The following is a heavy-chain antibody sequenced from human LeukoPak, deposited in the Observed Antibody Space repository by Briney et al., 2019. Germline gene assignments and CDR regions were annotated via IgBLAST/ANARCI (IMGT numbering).Heavy chain of an antibody. J-gene: IGHJ5*02. Sequence: SETLSLTCAVYGGSFSGYYWSWIRQPPGKGLEWIGEINHSGSTNYNPSLKSRVTISVDTSKNQFSLKLSSVTAADTAVYYCARGSSRFDPWGQGTPVTVSS. CDR3: ARGSSRFDP. D-gene: IGHD3-10*01. CDR1: GGSFSGYY. V-gene: IGHV4-34*01. CDR2: INHSGST.